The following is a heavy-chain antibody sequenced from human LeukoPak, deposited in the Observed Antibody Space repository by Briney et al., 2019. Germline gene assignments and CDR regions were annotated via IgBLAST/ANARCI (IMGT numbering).Heavy chain of an antibody. CDR3: AKDSRIVVVPAAISYYYMDV. D-gene: IGHD2-2*01. J-gene: IGHJ6*03. CDR2: ISYDGSNK. V-gene: IGHV3-30*04. Sequence: PGRSLRLSCAASGFTFSSYAMHWVRQAPGKGLEWVAVISYDGSNKYYADSVKGRFTISRDNSKNTLYLQMNSLRAEDTAVYYCAKDSRIVVVPAAISYYYMDVRGKGTTVTISS. CDR1: GFTFSSYA.